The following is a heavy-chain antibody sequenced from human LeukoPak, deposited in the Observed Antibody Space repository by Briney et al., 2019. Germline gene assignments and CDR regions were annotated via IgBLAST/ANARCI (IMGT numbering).Heavy chain of an antibody. CDR1: GFTFSSYA. CDR3: AKEAGYSSGRRGRPFDY. J-gene: IGHJ4*02. CDR2: ISYDGSNK. D-gene: IGHD6-19*01. Sequence: PGRSLRLSCAASGFTFSSYAMHWVRQAPGKGLEWVAVISYDGSNKYYADSVKGRFTISRDNSKNTLYLQMNSLRAEDTAVYYCAKEAGYSSGRRGRPFDYWGQGTLVTVSS. V-gene: IGHV3-30*04.